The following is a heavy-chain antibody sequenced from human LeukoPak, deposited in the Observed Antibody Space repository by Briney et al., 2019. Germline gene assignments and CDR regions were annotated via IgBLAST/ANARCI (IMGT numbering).Heavy chain of an antibody. CDR3: ASCKDYYGSGSYYNFDY. J-gene: IGHJ4*02. CDR2: IIPIFGTA. D-gene: IGHD3-10*01. CDR1: GGTFSSYA. Sequence: SVKVSCKASGGTFSSYAISWVRQAPGQGLEWMGGIIPIFGTANYAQKFQGRVTITADESTSTAYMELSSLRSEDTAVYYCASCKDYYGSGSYYNFDYWGQGTLVTVSS. V-gene: IGHV1-69*13.